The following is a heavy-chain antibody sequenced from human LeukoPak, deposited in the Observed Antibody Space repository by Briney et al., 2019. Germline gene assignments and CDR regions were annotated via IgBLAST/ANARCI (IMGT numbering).Heavy chain of an antibody. J-gene: IGHJ4*02. Sequence: SGTLSLTCAVSGGSISSSNWWSWVLQPPGKGLEWIVEIYHSGSTNYNPSLKSRVTISVDKSKNQFSLKLSSVTAADTAVYYCASTIGGGYYYDSSGYFDYWGQGTLVTVSS. CDR3: ASTIGGGYYYDSSGYFDY. D-gene: IGHD3-22*01. V-gene: IGHV4-4*02. CDR1: GGSISSSNW. CDR2: IYHSGST.